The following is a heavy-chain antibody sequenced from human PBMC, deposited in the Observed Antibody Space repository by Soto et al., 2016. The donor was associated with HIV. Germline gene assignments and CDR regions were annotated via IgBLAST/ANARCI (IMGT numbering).Heavy chain of an antibody. CDR2: ITVGTDNR. J-gene: IGHJ4*02. V-gene: IGHV1-58*02. CDR3: ATETYSSGCCHFDY. Sequence: QMQLVLSGPEVKKPGTSVKVSCKASGFTFSTSTIQWVRQAPGQRLEWIGWITVGTDNRNYAQKFQQRATLTRDMSTSIAYLEMSSLSSEDTAVYYCATETYSSGCCHFDYWGQGTLVTVSS. D-gene: IGHD6-19*01. CDR1: GFTFSTST.